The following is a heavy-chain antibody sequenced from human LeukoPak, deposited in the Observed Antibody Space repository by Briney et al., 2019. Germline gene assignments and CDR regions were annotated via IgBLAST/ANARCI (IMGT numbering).Heavy chain of an antibody. J-gene: IGHJ4*02. Sequence: HAGGSLRLFCAASGFTFSGYAMSWVRLAPGEGLEWVSAITAGGDSTYYAESVKGRFTISRDNLKNMVFLQMSTLRAEDTAIYYCAKSHASIWYVYDYWGQGTLVTVSS. CDR1: GFTFSGYA. V-gene: IGHV3-23*01. CDR3: AKSHASIWYVYDY. D-gene: IGHD6-13*01. CDR2: ITAGGDST.